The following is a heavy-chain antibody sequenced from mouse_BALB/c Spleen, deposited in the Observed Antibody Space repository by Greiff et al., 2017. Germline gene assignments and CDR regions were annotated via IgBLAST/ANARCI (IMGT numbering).Heavy chain of an antibody. D-gene: IGHD1-2*01. Sequence: EVQRVESGGDLVKPGGSLKLSCAASGFTFSSYGMSWVRQTPDKRLEWVATISSGGSYTYYPDSVKGRFTISRDNAKNTLYLQMSSLKSEDTAMYYCARGITTATDYAMDYWGQGTSVTVSS. J-gene: IGHJ4*01. V-gene: IGHV5-6*01. CDR2: ISSGGSYT. CDR3: ARGITTATDYAMDY. CDR1: GFTFSSYG.